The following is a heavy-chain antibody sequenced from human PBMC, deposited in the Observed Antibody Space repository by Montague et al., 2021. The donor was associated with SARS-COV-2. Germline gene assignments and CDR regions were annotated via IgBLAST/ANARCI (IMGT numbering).Heavy chain of an antibody. V-gene: IGHV4-34*01. D-gene: IGHD3-3*01. CDR1: GGSFSDYY. J-gene: IGHJ3*02. CDR2: VDHRGSS. Sequence: SETLSLTCAVYGGSFSDYYWTWIRQAPGKGLEWIGEVDHRGSSSYNPSLQSRLTISVDRSKNQFSLRLTSVTAADTAVYYCARGQVTFFGVLIMLPAAGPLDSWGLGKKVTVSS. CDR3: ARGQVTFFGVLIMLPAAGPLDS.